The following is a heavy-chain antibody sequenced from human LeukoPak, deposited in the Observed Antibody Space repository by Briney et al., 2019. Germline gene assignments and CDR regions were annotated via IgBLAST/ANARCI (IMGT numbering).Heavy chain of an antibody. CDR1: GFSFSSYS. CDR3: ARLRGYSYGYADY. Sequence: GGSLRLSCAASGFSFSSYSMNWVRQAPGKGLEWVSSISSSSSYIYYADLVKGRFTISRDNAKNSLYLQMNSLRAEDTAVYYCARLRGYSYGYADYWGQGTLVTVSS. D-gene: IGHD5-18*01. CDR2: ISSSSSYI. J-gene: IGHJ4*02. V-gene: IGHV3-21*01.